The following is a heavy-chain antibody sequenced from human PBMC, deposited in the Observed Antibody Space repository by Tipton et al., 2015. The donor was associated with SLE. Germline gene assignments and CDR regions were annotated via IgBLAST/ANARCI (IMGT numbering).Heavy chain of an antibody. CDR2: IYYRGNT. V-gene: IGHV4-31*03. CDR3: ARDTMRGVDYVMDS. J-gene: IGHJ6*02. Sequence: TLSLTCTVSGGSISSGGYYWSWIRQHPGQGLEWIGYIYYRGNTYYNPSLKSRVTISVDTSKNQLSLNLSSVTDAVTAVYYCARDTMRGVDYVMDSWRQGTTPTVSS. CDR1: GGSISSGGYY. D-gene: IGHD3-22*01.